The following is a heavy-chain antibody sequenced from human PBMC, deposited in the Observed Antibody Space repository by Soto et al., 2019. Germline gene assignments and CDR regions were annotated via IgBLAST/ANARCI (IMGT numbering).Heavy chain of an antibody. J-gene: IGHJ5*02. V-gene: IGHV1-69*01. CDR1: GGTFSSYA. CDR3: ASSLAYYYGSGSYSPS. CDR2: IIPIFGTA. Sequence: QVQLVQSGAEVKKPGSSVKVSCKASGGTFSSYAISWVRQAPGQGLEWMGGIIPIFGTANYAQKFRGRVTITADESTSTAYMELSSRRSEDTAVYYCASSLAYYYGSGSYSPSWGQGTLVTVSS. D-gene: IGHD3-10*01.